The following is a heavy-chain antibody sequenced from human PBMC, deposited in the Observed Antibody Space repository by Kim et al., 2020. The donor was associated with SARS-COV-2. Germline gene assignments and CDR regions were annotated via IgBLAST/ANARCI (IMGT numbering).Heavy chain of an antibody. D-gene: IGHD1-7*01. Sequence: GGSLRLSCAASGFTFSSYSMNWVRQAPGKGLEWVSYISSSSSNIYYADSVKGRFTISRDNAKNSLYLQMNSLRDEDTAVYYCARGRTTYEPYYYYFGMDVWGQGTTGTVSS. J-gene: IGHJ6*02. CDR3: ARGRTTYEPYYYYFGMDV. CDR2: ISSSSSNI. CDR1: GFTFSSYS. V-gene: IGHV3-48*02.